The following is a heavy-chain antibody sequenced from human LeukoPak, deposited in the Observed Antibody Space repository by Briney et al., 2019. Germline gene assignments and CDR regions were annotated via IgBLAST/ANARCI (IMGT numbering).Heavy chain of an antibody. CDR3: ARAYGSGSYWFDY. CDR1: GFTFSDYY. D-gene: IGHD3-10*01. CDR2: VSTSGSNI. V-gene: IGHV3-11*04. J-gene: IGHJ4*02. Sequence: GRSLRLSCAASGFTFSDYYMSWIRQAPGKGLEWISYVSTSGSNIHYADSVKGRFTISRDNAENSVYLQMNRLRDEDTAIYYCARAYGSGSYWFDYWGQGTLVTVSS.